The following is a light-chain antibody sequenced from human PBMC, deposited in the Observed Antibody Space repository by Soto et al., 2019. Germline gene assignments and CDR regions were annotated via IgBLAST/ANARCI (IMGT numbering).Light chain of an antibody. CDR2: DAS. V-gene: IGKV1-5*01. J-gene: IGKJ1*01. Sequence: DIQMTQSPSTLSASVGDRVTITCRSSQSITTQLAWYQQKPGKAPKVLMYDASSLESGVPSRFSGSGSGTEFTLTITSLQPDDFATYYCQQHNNSPWTFGQGTKVDIK. CDR1: QSITTQ. CDR3: QQHNNSPWT.